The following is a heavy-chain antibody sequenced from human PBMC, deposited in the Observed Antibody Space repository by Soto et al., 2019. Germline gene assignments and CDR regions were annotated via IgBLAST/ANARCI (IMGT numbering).Heavy chain of an antibody. Sequence: QITLKESGPARVKPTQTLTLTCTFSGFSLSTSGVGVGWLRQPPGKALEGLALIYWDDDKRYSPSLKTRLTITKDTPKNQAVLTMTNMDPVDTATYCCAHRAGLHGNWNGGYFDFWGQGALVTVSS. J-gene: IGHJ4*02. CDR2: IYWDDDK. CDR3: AHRAGLHGNWNGGYFDF. CDR1: GFSLSTSGVG. V-gene: IGHV2-5*02. D-gene: IGHD1-1*01.